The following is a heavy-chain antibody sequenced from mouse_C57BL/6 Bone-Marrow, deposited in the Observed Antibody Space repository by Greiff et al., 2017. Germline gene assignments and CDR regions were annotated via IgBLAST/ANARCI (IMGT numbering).Heavy chain of an antibody. CDR3: TINWDYFDY. V-gene: IGHV14-4*01. J-gene: IGHJ2*01. CDR1: GFNFTDYY. D-gene: IGHD4-1*02. Sequence: VQLQEPGAELVRPGASVKLSCTASGFNFTDYYMHWVKQRPEQGLEWIGWIDPENGDTEYASKFQGKATITANTSSNTAYLQLSSLTSEDLAVYYCTINWDYFDYWGQGTTLTDSS. CDR2: IDPENGDT.